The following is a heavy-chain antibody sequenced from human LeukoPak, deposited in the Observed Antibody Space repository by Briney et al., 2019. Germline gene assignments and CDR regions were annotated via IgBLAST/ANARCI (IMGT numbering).Heavy chain of an antibody. D-gene: IGHD6-19*01. J-gene: IGHJ4*02. CDR1: GGFISSGAFF. CDR2: IYYTGST. V-gene: IGHV4-31*03. Sequence: SETLSLTCSVSGGFISSGAFFWSWTRQHPGKGLEWIGYIYYTGSTYYNPSLKSRLTISVDTSKNQFSLKLSSVTAADTAVYYCATSRFSTAWWGFDYWGQGTLVTVSS. CDR3: ATSRFSTAWWGFDY.